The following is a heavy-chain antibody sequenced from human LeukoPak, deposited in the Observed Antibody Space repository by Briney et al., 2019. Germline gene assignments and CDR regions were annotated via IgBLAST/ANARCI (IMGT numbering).Heavy chain of an antibody. CDR3: ARDANWGSTDY. V-gene: IGHV3-30*14. Sequence: GGSLRLSCAASGFAFNTYAMHWVRQAPGKGLEWVAVISYDASNKFYADSVKGRFTISRDNSKNTLYLQMNSLRDEDTAVYYCARDANWGSTDYWGQGTLVIVSS. CDR1: GFAFNTYA. D-gene: IGHD7-27*01. CDR2: ISYDASNK. J-gene: IGHJ4*02.